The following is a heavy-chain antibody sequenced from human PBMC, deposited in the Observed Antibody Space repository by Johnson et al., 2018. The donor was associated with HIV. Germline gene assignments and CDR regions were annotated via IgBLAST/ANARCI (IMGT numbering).Heavy chain of an antibody. J-gene: IGHJ3*02. V-gene: IGHV3-20*04. Sequence: VQLVESGGGVVRPGGSLRLSCAASGFTFDDYGMSWVRQAPGKGLEWVSGINWNGGKTAYVDSVKGRFTFSGDNGKNSLYLHMNSLRAEDTALYYCARSGLWGEDQGAFDIWGQGTMVTVSS. CDR3: ARSGLWGEDQGAFDI. D-gene: IGHD3-16*01. CDR1: GFTFDDYG. CDR2: INWNGGKT.